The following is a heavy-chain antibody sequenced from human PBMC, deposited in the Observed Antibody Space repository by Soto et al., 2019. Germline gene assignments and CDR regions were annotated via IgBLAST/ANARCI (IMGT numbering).Heavy chain of an antibody. D-gene: IGHD3-10*01. CDR2: IYSGST. CDR1: GGSISSGVYY. J-gene: IGHJ4*02. V-gene: IGHV4-31*03. Sequence: QVQLQESGPGLVKPSQTLSLTCTVSGGSISSGVYYWSWIRQHPGKGLEWIGYIYSGSTYYNPSLKSRVTISVDTSKNQFSLKLSSVTAADTAVYYCATYGSGTYKPTTFDYWGQGTLVTVS. CDR3: ATYGSGTYKPTTFDY.